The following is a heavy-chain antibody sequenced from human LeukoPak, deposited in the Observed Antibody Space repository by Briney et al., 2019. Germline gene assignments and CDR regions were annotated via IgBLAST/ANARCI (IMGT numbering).Heavy chain of an antibody. CDR1: GFSFSGSA. J-gene: IGHJ4*02. CDR3: TRGYTYHDF. D-gene: IGHD5-24*01. Sequence: GGSLRLSCAASGFSFSGSAMHWVRQASGRGLEWVGRIRSKAHSYATAYAESVTGRFTISRDDSKSMASLQMNSLKTEDTAMYYCTRGYTYHDFWGQGTLVTVSS. CDR2: IRSKAHSYAT. V-gene: IGHV3-73*01.